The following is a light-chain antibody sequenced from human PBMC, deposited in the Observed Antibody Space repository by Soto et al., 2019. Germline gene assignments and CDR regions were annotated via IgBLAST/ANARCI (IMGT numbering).Light chain of an antibody. CDR1: SSDVGGYKY. J-gene: IGLJ1*01. CDR2: EVN. Sequence: QSALTQPPSASGSPGQSVTNSCTGTSSDVGGYKYVSWYQQHPGKAPKLMIFEVNKRPSGVPDRFSGSKSGNTASLTVSGLQAVDEADYYCSSYAGINNLGVFGTGTKVTVL. CDR3: SSYAGINNLGV. V-gene: IGLV2-8*01.